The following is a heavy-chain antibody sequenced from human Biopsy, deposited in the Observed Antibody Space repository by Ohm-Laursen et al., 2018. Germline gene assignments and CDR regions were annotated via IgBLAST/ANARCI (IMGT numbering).Heavy chain of an antibody. V-gene: IGHV4-4*07. CDR1: GGDINNYY. Sequence: SETLSLTCNVSGGDINNYYWSWIRQPAGKGLEWIGRIYPGGSTNYNPSLKSRVTMSVDTSKKQLSLRLWSVTAADTAMYYCASVVLGPTNDAFDLWGQGTMVVGSS. CDR2: IYPGGST. J-gene: IGHJ3*01. D-gene: IGHD3-22*01. CDR3: ASVVLGPTNDAFDL.